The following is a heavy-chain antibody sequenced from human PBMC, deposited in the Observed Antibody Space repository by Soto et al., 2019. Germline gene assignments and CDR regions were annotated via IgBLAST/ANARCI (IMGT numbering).Heavy chain of an antibody. D-gene: IGHD2-8*01. CDR3: ARRSRYAVGVYGMDV. CDR1: GYSFTSYW. CDR2: IYPGDSDT. J-gene: IGHJ6*02. Sequence: PGASLKISCKGSGYSFTSYWIGWVRQMPGKGLESMGIIYPGDSDTRYIPSFQGQVTISSAKSISTAYLQLSSLNASDTATYYCARRSRYAVGVYGMDVWGQGTRVTVSS. V-gene: IGHV5-51*01.